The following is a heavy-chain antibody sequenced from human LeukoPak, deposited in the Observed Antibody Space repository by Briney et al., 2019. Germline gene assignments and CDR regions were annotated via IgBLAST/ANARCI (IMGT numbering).Heavy chain of an antibody. CDR1: GFTCSSYG. Sequence: GGSLRLSCAASGFTCSSYGMHWVRQAPGKGLEWVAVISYDGSNKYYADSVKGRFTISRDNSKNTLYLQMNSLRAEDTAVYYCAKDSTYYGMDVWGKGTTVTVSS. CDR3: AKDSTYYGMDV. CDR2: ISYDGSNK. V-gene: IGHV3-30*18. J-gene: IGHJ6*04.